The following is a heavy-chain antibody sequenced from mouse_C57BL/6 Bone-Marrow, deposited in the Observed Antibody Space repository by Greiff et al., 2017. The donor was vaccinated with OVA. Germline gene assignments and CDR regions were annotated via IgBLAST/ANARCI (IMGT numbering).Heavy chain of an antibody. D-gene: IGHD1-1*01. J-gene: IGHJ3*01. V-gene: IGHV1-4*01. CDR3: ASLLYCSSLAY. CDR1: GYTFTSYT. CDR2: INPSSGYT. Sequence: VQLVESGAELARPGASVKMSCKASGYTFTSYTMHWVKQRPGKGLEWIGYINPSSGYTKYNQKFKDKATLTADKSSSTAYMHLSSLTSEDSSVYYCASLLYCSSLAYWGQGTLVTVSA.